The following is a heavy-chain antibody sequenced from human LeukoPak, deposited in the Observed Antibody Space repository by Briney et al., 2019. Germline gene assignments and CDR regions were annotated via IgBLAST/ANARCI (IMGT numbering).Heavy chain of an antibody. Sequence: GGPLKLPCAPPGFTFISYSRNWVRQAQGKGLDGVSFISTSNSYIYYADSVKGRFTISRDNAKNSLDLQMNSLRAEDTAVYYCARDQYEGICPDYWGQGTLVTVSS. CDR3: ARDQYEGICPDY. CDR1: GFTFISYS. CDR2: ISTSNSYI. V-gene: IGHV3-21*01. D-gene: IGHD2/OR15-2a*01. J-gene: IGHJ4*02.